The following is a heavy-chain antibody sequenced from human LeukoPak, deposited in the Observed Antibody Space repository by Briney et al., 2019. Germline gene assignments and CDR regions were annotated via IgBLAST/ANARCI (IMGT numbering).Heavy chain of an antibody. CDR1: GGSISSGGYY. D-gene: IGHD4-17*01. V-gene: IGHV4-31*03. Sequence: SETLSLTCTVSGGSISSGGYYWSWIRQHPGKGLEWIGYIYYSGSAYYNPSLKSRVTISVDTSKNQFSLKLSSVTAADTAVYYCARNPHGDYVGWFHYWGQGTLVTVSS. CDR3: ARNPHGDYVGWFHY. J-gene: IGHJ4*02. CDR2: IYYSGSA.